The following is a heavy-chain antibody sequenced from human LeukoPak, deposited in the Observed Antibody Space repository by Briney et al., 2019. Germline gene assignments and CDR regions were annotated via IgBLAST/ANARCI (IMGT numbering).Heavy chain of an antibody. D-gene: IGHD6-13*01. CDR3: ARDLMGIAYRGAFYY. J-gene: IGHJ4*02. CDR2: INHSGST. Sequence: SETLSLTCAVYGGSFSGYYWSWIRQPPGKGLEWIGEINHSGSTNYNPSLKSRVTISVDTSKNQLSLKLSSVTAADTAVYYCARDLMGIAYRGAFYYWGQGTLVTVSS. CDR1: GGSFSGYY. V-gene: IGHV4-34*01.